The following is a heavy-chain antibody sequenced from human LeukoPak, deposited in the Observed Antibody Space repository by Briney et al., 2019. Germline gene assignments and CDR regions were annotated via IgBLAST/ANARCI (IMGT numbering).Heavy chain of an antibody. CDR3: AKDQEVGVTTYYFDY. CDR1: GFTFSLYT. CDR2: ISGNGGRT. J-gene: IGHJ4*02. V-gene: IGHV3-23*01. Sequence: PGGSLRLSCAASGFTFSLYTMSWVRQAPGKGLGWVSGISGNGGRTYYADSVKGRFTISRDNSKNTLNLQLNSLSAEDTALYYCAKDQEVGVTTYYFDYWGQGTLVTVSS. D-gene: IGHD4-17*01.